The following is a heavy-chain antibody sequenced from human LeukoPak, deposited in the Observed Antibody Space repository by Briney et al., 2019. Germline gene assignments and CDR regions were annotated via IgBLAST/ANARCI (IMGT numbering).Heavy chain of an antibody. CDR2: IYTSGST. CDR3: ARERGVVVVPAAPPVGWFDP. CDR1: GGSISSYY. J-gene: IGHJ5*02. Sequence: PSETLSLTCTVSGGSISSYYWSWIRQPAGKGLEWIGRIYTSGSTNYNPSLKCRVTMSVDTSKNQFSLKLSSVTAADTAVYYCARERGVVVVPAAPPVGWFDPWGQGTLVTVSS. V-gene: IGHV4-4*07. D-gene: IGHD2-2*01.